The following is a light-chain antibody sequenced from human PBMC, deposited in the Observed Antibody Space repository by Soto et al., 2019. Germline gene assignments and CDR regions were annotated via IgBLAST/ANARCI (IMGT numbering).Light chain of an antibody. Sequence: EIVMTQSPATLSVSPGERGTFSCRASQSVSSNLAWYQQTPGQAPRLLIYGASTRATGIPARFSGSGSGTEFTLTISSLRSQDFAVYYCQQYNNWPPGTFGQGTKVEIK. CDR1: QSVSSN. V-gene: IGKV3-15*01. CDR2: GAS. J-gene: IGKJ1*01. CDR3: QQYNNWPPGT.